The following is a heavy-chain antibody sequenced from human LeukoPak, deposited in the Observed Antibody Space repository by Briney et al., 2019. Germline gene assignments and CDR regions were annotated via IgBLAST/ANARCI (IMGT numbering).Heavy chain of an antibody. J-gene: IGHJ4*02. D-gene: IGHD3-22*01. V-gene: IGHV3-23*01. Sequence: GGSLTLFCAACGSILSICAVSGVRQAPGKGVEWVSAISGSGGSTYYADSVKRRFTISRDNSKNTLYLQMNSLRAEDTAVYYCAKEPFKYYYDSSGYYDYWGQGTLVTVSS. CDR3: AKEPFKYYYDSSGYYDY. CDR2: ISGSGGST. CDR1: GSILSICA.